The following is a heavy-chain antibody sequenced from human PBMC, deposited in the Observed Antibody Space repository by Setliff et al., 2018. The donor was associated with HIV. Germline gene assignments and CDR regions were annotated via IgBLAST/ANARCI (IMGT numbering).Heavy chain of an antibody. Sequence: LSLTCTVSGVSISSGSYYSSWIRQSAGKGLEWIGRIYTSGSTNDNPSLKSRITISVDTSNNQFSLRLSSVTAADTAVYYCARDKGYYYMDVWGKGITVTVSS. J-gene: IGHJ6*03. V-gene: IGHV4-61*02. CDR1: GVSISSGSYY. CDR3: ARDKGYYYMDV. CDR2: IYTSGST.